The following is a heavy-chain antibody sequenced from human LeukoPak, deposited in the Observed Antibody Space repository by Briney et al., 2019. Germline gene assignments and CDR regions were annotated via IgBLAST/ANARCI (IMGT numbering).Heavy chain of an antibody. CDR1: GFTFSNAW. CDR2: IKQDGSEK. CDR3: ARDLSQYDFWSGYALDYFDY. V-gene: IGHV3-7*01. J-gene: IGHJ4*02. D-gene: IGHD3-3*01. Sequence: GGSLRLSCAASGFTFSNAWMSWVRQAPGKGLEWVANIKQDGSEKYYVDSVKGRFTISRDNAKNSLYLQMNSLRAEDTAVYYCARDLSQYDFWSGYALDYFDYWGQGTLVTVSS.